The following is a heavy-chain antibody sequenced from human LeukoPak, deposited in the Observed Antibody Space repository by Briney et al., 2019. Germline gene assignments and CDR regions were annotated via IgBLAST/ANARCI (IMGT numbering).Heavy chain of an antibody. CDR3: ARDRGYDYVWGSYRYTDPFDY. J-gene: IGHJ4*02. Sequence: GGSLRLSCAASGFTFSSYSTNWVRQAPGKGLEWVSSISSSSSYIYYADSVKGRFTISRDSAKNPLYLQMNSLRAEDTAVYYCARDRGYDYVWGSYRYTDPFDYWGQGTLVTVSS. CDR2: ISSSSSYI. CDR1: GFTFSSYS. D-gene: IGHD3-16*02. V-gene: IGHV3-21*01.